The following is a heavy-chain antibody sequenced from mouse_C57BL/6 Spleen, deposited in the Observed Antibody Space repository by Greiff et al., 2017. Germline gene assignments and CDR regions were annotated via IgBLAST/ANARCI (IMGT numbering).Heavy chain of an antibody. V-gene: IGHV1-69*01. CDR2: IDPSDSYT. CDR3: ARPYSNHYYAMDY. J-gene: IGHJ4*01. D-gene: IGHD2-5*01. Sequence: VKLQQPGAELVLPGASVKLSCKASGYTFTSYWMHWVQQRPGQGLEWIGEIDPSDSYTNYNQKFKGTSTLAVEKSSSSVYMQLSRLTSEDSAVYYCARPYSNHYYAMDYWGQGASVIVSS. CDR1: GYTFTSYW.